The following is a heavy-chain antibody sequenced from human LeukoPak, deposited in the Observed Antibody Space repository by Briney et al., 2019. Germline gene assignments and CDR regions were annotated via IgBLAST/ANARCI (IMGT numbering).Heavy chain of an antibody. CDR3: AKEEWLGKMNYFDY. D-gene: IGHD3-3*01. Sequence: PGGSLRLSCAASGFTFSSYAMSWVRQAPGKGLEWVSSILGGGGGGSTYYADSVKGRFTISRDNSKNTMYLQMNSLRAEDTAVYYCAKEEWLGKMNYFDYWGQGTLVTVSS. CDR1: GFTFSSYA. CDR2: ILGGGGGGST. J-gene: IGHJ4*02. V-gene: IGHV3-23*01.